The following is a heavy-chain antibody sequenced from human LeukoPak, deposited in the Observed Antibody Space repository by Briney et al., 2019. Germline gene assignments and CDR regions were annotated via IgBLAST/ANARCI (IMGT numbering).Heavy chain of an antibody. CDR3: ARSALAIPFDY. CDR2: IYPGDSDA. CDR1: GYSFTSYW. Sequence: GESLKISCKGSGYSFTSYWIGWVRQMPGKGLGSMGIIYPGDSDARYSPSFQGQVTISADKSISTAYLQWSSLKASDTAMYYCARSALAIPFDYWGQGTLVTVSS. J-gene: IGHJ4*02. D-gene: IGHD2-21*01. V-gene: IGHV5-51*03.